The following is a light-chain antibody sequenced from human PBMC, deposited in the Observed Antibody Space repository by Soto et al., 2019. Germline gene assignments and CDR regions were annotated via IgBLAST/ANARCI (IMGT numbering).Light chain of an antibody. V-gene: IGKV3-20*01. CDR1: QSVSSSY. Sequence: EIVLTQSPGTLSLSPGERATLSCRASQSVSSSYLALYQQRPGQAPRLLIYGTSNRATGIPDRFSGGGSGTDFTLTINRLEPEDFAVYFCQQYGNSPLTFGGGTKVEIK. CDR2: GTS. J-gene: IGKJ4*01. CDR3: QQYGNSPLT.